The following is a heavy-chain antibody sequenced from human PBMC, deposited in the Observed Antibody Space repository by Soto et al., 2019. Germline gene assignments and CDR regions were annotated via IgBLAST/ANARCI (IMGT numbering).Heavy chain of an antibody. CDR3: ATSLSMVRGVNVL. V-gene: IGHV4-59*08. CDR2: IYYSGST. Sequence: PSETLSLTCTVSGGSISSYYWSWIRQPPGKGLGWIGYIYYSGSTNYNPSLKSRVTISVDTSKNQFSLKLSSVTAADTAVYYCATSLSMVRGVNVLWGQGTLVTVSS. CDR1: GGSISSYY. D-gene: IGHD3-10*01. J-gene: IGHJ4*02.